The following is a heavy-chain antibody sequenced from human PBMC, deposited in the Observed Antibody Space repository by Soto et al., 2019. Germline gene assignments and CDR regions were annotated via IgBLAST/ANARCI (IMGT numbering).Heavy chain of an antibody. CDR3: ARWGPDSSGWPFDY. Sequence: SVKGSCKASGYTFTSYYMDWVRQAPVQRLEWMGWINAGNGNTKYSQKFQGRVTITRDTSASTAYMELSSLRSEDTAVYYCARWGPDSSGWPFDYWGQGTLVTVSS. CDR1: GYTFTSYY. D-gene: IGHD6-19*01. V-gene: IGHV1-3*01. J-gene: IGHJ4*02. CDR2: INAGNGNT.